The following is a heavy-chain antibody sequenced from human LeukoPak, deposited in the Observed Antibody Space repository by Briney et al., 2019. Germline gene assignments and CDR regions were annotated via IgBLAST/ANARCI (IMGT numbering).Heavy chain of an antibody. CDR3: ARGEDFERYYLAY. D-gene: IGHD3-9*01. V-gene: IGHV4-59*01. J-gene: IGHJ4*02. CDR2: IYYTGTT. Sequence: PSETLSLTCSVSGGSISIYYWTWIRQIPGKGLEWIGYIYYTGTTNYNPLFESRATISVDTSKNQFSLKLTSVTAADTAVYFCARGEDFERYYLAYWGQGTLVTVSS. CDR1: GGSISIYY.